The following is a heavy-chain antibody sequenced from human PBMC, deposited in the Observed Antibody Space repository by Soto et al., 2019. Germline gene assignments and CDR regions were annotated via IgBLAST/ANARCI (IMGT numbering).Heavy chain of an antibody. J-gene: IGHJ4*02. CDR3: ARDSRSGYYLEF. CDR1: GDSISNGGYS. CDR2: IYHSGGT. Sequence: QLQLQESGSGLVKPSQTLSLTCAVSGDSISNGGYSWNWIWQPPGKGLEWIGYIYHSGGTDYNPSLKSRVTITVDSSNNQFSLKLSSVTAADTAVYYCARDSRSGYYLEFWGQGTLVTVSS. V-gene: IGHV4-30-2*01. D-gene: IGHD3-22*01.